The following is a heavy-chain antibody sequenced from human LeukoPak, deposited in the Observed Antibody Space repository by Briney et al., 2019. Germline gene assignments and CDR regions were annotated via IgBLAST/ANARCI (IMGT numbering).Heavy chain of an antibody. V-gene: IGHV3-48*01. CDR2: ISSTSKTI. CDR1: GFTFSTFS. CDR3: ARMGIAAAGVDY. D-gene: IGHD6-13*01. J-gene: IGHJ4*02. Sequence: GGSLRLSCAASGFTFSTFSMAWVRQAPGKGLQWVSYISSTSKTIYYTDSLKGRFTISRDNAKNSLYLQIDSLSAEDTAVYYCARMGIAAAGVDYWSQGTLVTVSS.